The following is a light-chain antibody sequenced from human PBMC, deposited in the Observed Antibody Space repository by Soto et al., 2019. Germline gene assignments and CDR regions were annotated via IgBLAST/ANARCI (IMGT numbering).Light chain of an antibody. J-gene: IGLJ1*01. V-gene: IGLV1-40*01. CDR1: SSNIGAGYD. CDR2: GNT. Sequence: QSVLTQPPSVSGAPGQRVTISCTGSSSNIGAGYDVSWYQQLPGTAPKFLIYGNTDRPSGVPDRFSGSKSGTSASLAITGLQAEDEADYYCLSYDSSLSGYVFGTGTKLTVL. CDR3: LSYDSSLSGYV.